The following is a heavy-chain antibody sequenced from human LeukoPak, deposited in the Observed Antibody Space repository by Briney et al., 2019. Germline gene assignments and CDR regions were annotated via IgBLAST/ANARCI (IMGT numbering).Heavy chain of an antibody. CDR1: GYTFTGYY. CDR3: ARDGGLDY. V-gene: IGHV1-2*02. D-gene: IGHD3-16*01. J-gene: IGHJ4*02. CDR2: INPDSGGT. Sequence: ASVKVSCKASGYTFTGYYMHWVRQAPGQGLGWMGWINPDSGGTNYAQKFQGRVSMTRDTSISTAYMELSRLKSDDTAVYYCARDGGLDYWGQGTLVTVSS.